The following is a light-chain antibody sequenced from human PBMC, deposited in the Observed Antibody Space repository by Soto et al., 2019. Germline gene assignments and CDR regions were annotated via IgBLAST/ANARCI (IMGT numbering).Light chain of an antibody. CDR1: QSVRDNY. CDR2: GAD. CDR3: QQYGASPFT. J-gene: IGKJ2*01. Sequence: IVLTQSPGTLSLSPGDTATLSCGASQSVRDNYFAWYQKKPAQAPRLLIYGADARAAGIPDRFSGSGSGTDFTLTISRLQPEDFAVYYCQQYGASPFTFGQGTKLEIK. V-gene: IGKV3-20*01.